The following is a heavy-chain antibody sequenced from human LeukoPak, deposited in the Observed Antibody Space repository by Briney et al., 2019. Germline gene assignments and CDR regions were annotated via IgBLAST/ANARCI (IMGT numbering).Heavy chain of an antibody. CDR1: GFTFSSYA. D-gene: IGHD4-11*01. J-gene: IGHJ5*02. CDR2: ISYDGSNK. V-gene: IGHV3-30-3*01. CDR3: ARRARESTVPDRNRFDP. Sequence: GGSLRLSCAASGFTFSSYAMHWVRQAPGKGLEWVAVISYDGSNKYYADSVKGRFTISRDNSKNTLYLQMNSLRAEDTAVYYCARRARESTVPDRNRFDPWGQGTLVTVSS.